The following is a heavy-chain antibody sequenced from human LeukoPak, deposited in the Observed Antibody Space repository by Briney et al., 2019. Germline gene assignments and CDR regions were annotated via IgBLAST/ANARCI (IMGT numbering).Heavy chain of an antibody. J-gene: IGHJ4*02. CDR1: GGSISSYY. CDR2: VYYSGST. CDR3: ARVRGSGWYKFEY. Sequence: PSETLSLTCTVSGGSISSYYWTWIRQSPGKGLEWIGSVYYSGSTYYNPSLKSRVTMSVDTSKNQFFLKLTSVTAADTAVYHCARVRGSGWYKFEYWGQGTRVTVSS. V-gene: IGHV4-59*01. D-gene: IGHD6-19*01.